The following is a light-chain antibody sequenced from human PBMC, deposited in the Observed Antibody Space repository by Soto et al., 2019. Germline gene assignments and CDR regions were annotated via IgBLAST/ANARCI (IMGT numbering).Light chain of an antibody. CDR3: QQFDSVPLT. J-gene: IGKJ4*01. V-gene: IGKV1-33*01. CDR1: HDIGTY. Sequence: DVQMTQSPSSLSASVGDRVTITCQASHDIGTYLNWYQHKPGKAPKLLIFDTSHLATGVPARFGGGGSDTYFTFTITNLQPEDFAVYYCQQFDSVPLTFGGGTHVEI. CDR2: DTS.